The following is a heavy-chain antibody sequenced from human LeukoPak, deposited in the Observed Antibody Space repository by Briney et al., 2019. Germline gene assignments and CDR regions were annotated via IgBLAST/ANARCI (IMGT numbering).Heavy chain of an antibody. V-gene: IGHV5-51*01. CDR3: ATSFDTSGSDAFDI. CDR2: IYPSDSDT. J-gene: IGHJ3*02. Sequence: GESLKISCKGSGYSFTSYWIGWVRQMPGKGLEWMGIIYPSDSDTQYSPSFQGQVTFSADKSSSTAYLQWSSLKASDTAIYYCATSFDTSGSDAFDIWGQGTMVTVSS. CDR1: GYSFTSYW. D-gene: IGHD3-22*01.